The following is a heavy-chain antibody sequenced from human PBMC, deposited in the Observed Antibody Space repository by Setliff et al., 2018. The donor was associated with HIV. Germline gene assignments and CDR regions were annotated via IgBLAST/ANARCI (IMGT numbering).Heavy chain of an antibody. CDR2: INPNSGGT. CDR1: GHPFSNYD. D-gene: IGHD1-26*01. J-gene: IGHJ6*03. V-gene: IGHV1-2*06. CDR3: ATWGGSPDGYFYYYMDV. Sequence: ASVKVSCKTSGHPFSNYDIIWVRQAPGQGPEWMGRINPNSGGTNYAQKFQGRVTMTRDRAISTVYMELSRLRSDDTAVFYCATWGGSPDGYFYYYMDVWGKGTMVTVSS.